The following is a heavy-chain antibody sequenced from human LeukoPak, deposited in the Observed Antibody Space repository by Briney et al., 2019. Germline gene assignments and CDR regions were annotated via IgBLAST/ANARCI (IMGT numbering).Heavy chain of an antibody. Sequence: SETLSLTCTVSGGSISSSSYYWGWIRQPPGKGLEWIGSIYYSGSTYYNPSLKSRVAISVDTSKNQFSLKLSSVTAADTAVYYCASRTKLGPGEDAFDIWGQGTMVTVSS. CDR3: ASRTKLGPGEDAFDI. CDR2: IYYSGST. CDR1: GGSISSSSYY. V-gene: IGHV4-39*01. D-gene: IGHD3-10*01. J-gene: IGHJ3*02.